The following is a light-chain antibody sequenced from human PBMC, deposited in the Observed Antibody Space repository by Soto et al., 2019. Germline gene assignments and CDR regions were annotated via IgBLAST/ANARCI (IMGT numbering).Light chain of an antibody. Sequence: DIQMTQSPSTLSASVGDRVTITCRASQSIGSWLAWYQQRPGKAPKILIYDASTLESGVPSRFSGSGSGTEFPLTINSLQPDDFATYYCQQYNDYWYTFGQGTKLEIK. J-gene: IGKJ2*01. CDR3: QQYNDYWYT. CDR2: DAS. CDR1: QSIGSW. V-gene: IGKV1-5*01.